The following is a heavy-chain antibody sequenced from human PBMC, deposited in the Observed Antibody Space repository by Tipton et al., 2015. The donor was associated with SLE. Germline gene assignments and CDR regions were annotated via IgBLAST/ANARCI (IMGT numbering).Heavy chain of an antibody. J-gene: IGHJ6*02. D-gene: IGHD6-19*01. Sequence: TLSLTCTVSGGSISGPYHWSWIRQAAGKGLEWIGSIYCSGSTYYNPSFKSRVTISVDTSKNQFSLKLSSVTAADTAVYYCARHHGSGWLYGLDVWGQGTTVTVSS. CDR3: ARHHGSGWLYGLDV. CDR1: GGSISGPYH. CDR2: IYCSGST. V-gene: IGHV4-39*01.